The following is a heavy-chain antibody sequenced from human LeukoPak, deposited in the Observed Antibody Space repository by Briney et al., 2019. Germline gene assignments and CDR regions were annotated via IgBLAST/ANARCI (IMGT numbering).Heavy chain of an antibody. CDR3: ARVFSTNYYDNRGWFNP. CDR1: GGSISTYY. D-gene: IGHD3-22*01. J-gene: IGHJ5*02. CDR2: IYYSGNT. V-gene: IGHV4-59*01. Sequence: SETLSLTCSVSGGSISTYYWTWIRQPPGKGLEWIGYIYYSGNTNYNPSLKSRVTISLDTSKNQFSLKLSSVTAADTAVYYCARVFSTNYYDNRGWFNPWGQGTLVTVSS.